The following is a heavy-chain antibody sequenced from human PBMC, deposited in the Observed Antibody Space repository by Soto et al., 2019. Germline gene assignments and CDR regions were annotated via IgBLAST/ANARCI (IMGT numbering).Heavy chain of an antibody. CDR2: IYYSGST. J-gene: IGHJ5*02. CDR1: GASISSGGYY. Sequence: QVQLQESGPGLVKPSQTLSLTCTVSGASISSGGYYWSWIRQHPGKGLEWIGYIYYSGSTYYNPSLKSRVTISVDTSKNQFSLKLSSVTAADTAVYYCARNADGYYYDSSGYYGGWFDPWGQGTLVTVSS. V-gene: IGHV4-31*03. CDR3: ARNADGYYYDSSGYYGGWFDP. D-gene: IGHD3-22*01.